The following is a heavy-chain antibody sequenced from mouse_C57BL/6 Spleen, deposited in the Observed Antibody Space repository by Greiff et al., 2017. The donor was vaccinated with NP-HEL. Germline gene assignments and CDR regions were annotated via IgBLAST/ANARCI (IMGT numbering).Heavy chain of an antibody. CDR2: IYYSGTI. CDR1: GISITTGNYR. D-gene: IGHD2-3*01. Sequence: EVKVEESGPGLVKPSQTVFLTCTVTGISITTGNYRWSWIRQFPGNKLEWIGYIYYSGTITYNPSLTSRTTITRDTPKNQFFLEMNSLTAEDTATYYCARDDGYYSYAMDYWGQGTSVTVSS. J-gene: IGHJ4*01. CDR3: ARDDGYYSYAMDY. V-gene: IGHV3-5*01.